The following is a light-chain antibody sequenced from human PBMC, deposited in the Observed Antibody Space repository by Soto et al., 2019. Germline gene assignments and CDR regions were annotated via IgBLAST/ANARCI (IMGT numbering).Light chain of an antibody. J-gene: IGKJ4*01. V-gene: IGKV1-5*01. CDR2: DAS. CDR3: QQYNAYSPLT. Sequence: DIQMTQSPSTLSASVGDRVTMTCRASQSISSWLAWYQQKPGEAPKLLIYDASNLESGVPSRFSGNGSGTEFTLTISSLQPDDFATYYCQQYNAYSPLTFGGGTKVEI. CDR1: QSISSW.